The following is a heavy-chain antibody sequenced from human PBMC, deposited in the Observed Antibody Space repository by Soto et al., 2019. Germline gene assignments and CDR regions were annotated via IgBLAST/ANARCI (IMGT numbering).Heavy chain of an antibody. CDR2: RYSDGRS. CDR3: AKRKYCPSTTYFDY. J-gene: IGHJ4*02. V-gene: IGHV3-66*01. Sequence: PGGSLRLSCAGSGFTVSISYMTWVRQVPGKGLEWVSIRYSDGRSYHAESVKGRFTNSTDDSENTLYLQMSSLRAEDTAVYYCAKRKYCPSTTYFDYWGQGTQV. D-gene: IGHD2-2*01. CDR1: GFTVSISY.